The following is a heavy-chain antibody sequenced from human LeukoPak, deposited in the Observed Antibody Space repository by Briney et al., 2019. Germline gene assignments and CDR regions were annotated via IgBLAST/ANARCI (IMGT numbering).Heavy chain of an antibody. V-gene: IGHV4-34*01. CDR1: GGSFSGYY. CDR3: ARVGEGETGGRLFDY. Sequence: PSETLSLTCAVYGGSFSGYYWSWIRQPPGKGLEWIGEINHSGSTNYNPSLKSRVSISIDTSKNQLSLKLTSVTAADTAVYYCARVGEGETGGRLFDYWGQGTLVTVSS. J-gene: IGHJ4*02. D-gene: IGHD3-10*01. CDR2: INHSGST.